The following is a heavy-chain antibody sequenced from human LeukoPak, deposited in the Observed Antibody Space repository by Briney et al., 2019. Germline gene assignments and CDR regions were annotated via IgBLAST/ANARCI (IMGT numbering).Heavy chain of an antibody. CDR2: IIPIRGIT. D-gene: IGHD2-2*01. CDR3: ARELSSSSSCYDESFDY. V-gene: IGHV1-18*01. Sequence: GASVKVSCKASGYTFSSYAISWVRQAPGQGLEWMGWIIPIRGITNYAQKLQGRVTMTTNTSTSTAYMELRSLRSDDTAVYYCARELSSSSSCYDESFDYWGQGTLVTVSS. CDR1: GYTFSSYA. J-gene: IGHJ4*02.